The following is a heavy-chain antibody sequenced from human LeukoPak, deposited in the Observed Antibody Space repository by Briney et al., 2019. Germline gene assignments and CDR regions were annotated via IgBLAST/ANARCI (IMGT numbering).Heavy chain of an antibody. Sequence: SETLSLTCAVYGGSFSGYYWSWIRQPPGKGLEWIGEINHSGGTNYNPSLKSRVTISVDTSKNQFSLKLSSVTAADTAVYYCARLTQRYYFDYWGQGTLVTVSS. V-gene: IGHV4-34*01. D-gene: IGHD4/OR15-4a*01. J-gene: IGHJ4*02. CDR3: ARLTQRYYFDY. CDR2: INHSGGT. CDR1: GGSFSGYY.